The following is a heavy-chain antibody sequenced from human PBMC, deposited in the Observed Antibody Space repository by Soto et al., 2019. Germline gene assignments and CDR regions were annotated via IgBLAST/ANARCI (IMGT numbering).Heavy chain of an antibody. Sequence: SQTLSLTCAISGDSVSSNSPAWDWIRQSPSRGLEWLGRTYYRSKWYNDYAVSVKSRITINPDTSKNQFSLQLNSVTPEDTAVYYCARVGYCSGGCYSRWGQGTLVTVSS. D-gene: IGHD2-15*01. CDR3: ARVGYCSGGCYSR. CDR2: TYYRSKWYN. CDR1: GDSVSSNSPA. V-gene: IGHV6-1*01. J-gene: IGHJ4*02.